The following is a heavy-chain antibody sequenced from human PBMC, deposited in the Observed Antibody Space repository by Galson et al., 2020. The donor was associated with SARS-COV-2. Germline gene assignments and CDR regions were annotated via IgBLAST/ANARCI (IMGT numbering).Heavy chain of an antibody. CDR2: INHSGST. J-gene: IGHJ4*02. CDR3: ARGRVYYYGSGSYPN. CDR1: GGSFSGYY. V-gene: IGHV4-34*01. D-gene: IGHD3-10*01. Sequence: ETLSLTCAVYGGSFSGYYWSWIRQPPGKGLEWIGEINHSGSTNYNPSLKSRVTISVDTSKNQFSLKLSSVTAADTAVYYCARGRVYYYGSGSYPNWGQGTLVTVSS.